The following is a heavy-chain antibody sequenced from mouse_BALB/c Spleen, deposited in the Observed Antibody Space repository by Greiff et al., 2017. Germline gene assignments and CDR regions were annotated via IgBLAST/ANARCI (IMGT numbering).Heavy chain of an antibody. CDR2: ILPGSGST. Sequence: QVQLKESGAELMKPGASVKISCKATGYTFSSYWIEWVKQRPGHGLEWIGEILPGSGSTKYNEKFKGKATLTADKSSSTAYMQLSSLTSENSAVYFCARDDGYYWGQGTSVTVSS. J-gene: IGHJ4*01. D-gene: IGHD2-3*01. CDR3: ARDDGYY. V-gene: IGHV1-9*01. CDR1: GYTFSSYW.